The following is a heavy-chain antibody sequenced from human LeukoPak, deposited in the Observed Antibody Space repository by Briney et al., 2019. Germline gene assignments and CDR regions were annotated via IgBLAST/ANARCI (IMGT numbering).Heavy chain of an antibody. V-gene: IGHV3-72*01. J-gene: IGHJ4*02. CDR3: ARLSSGYYDSSGY. Sequence: SGGSLRLSCAASGFTLSDHYMDWVRQAPGKGLXXXXXSRNKANSYTTIYAASVKGRFTISRDDSQNSLYLQMNSLKTEDTALYYCARLSSGYYDSSGYWGQGTLVTVSS. CDR2: SRNKANSYTT. D-gene: IGHD3-22*01. CDR1: GFTLSDHY.